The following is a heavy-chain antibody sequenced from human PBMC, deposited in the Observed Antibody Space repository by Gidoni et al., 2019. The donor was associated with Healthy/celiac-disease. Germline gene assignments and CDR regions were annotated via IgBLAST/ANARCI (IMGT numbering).Heavy chain of an antibody. D-gene: IGHD3-3*01. CDR1: GFTFSSYN. V-gene: IGHV3-48*02. CDR3: ARDFQYYDFWSGYLEKGYYYGMDV. CDR2: ISSSSSTI. Sequence: EVQLVESGGGLVQPGGSLRLSCAASGFTFSSYNMNWVRQAPGKGLEWVSYISSSSSTIYYADSVKGRFTISRDNAKNSLYLQMNSLRDEDTAVYYCARDFQYYDFWSGYLEKGYYYGMDVWGQGTTVTVSS. J-gene: IGHJ6*02.